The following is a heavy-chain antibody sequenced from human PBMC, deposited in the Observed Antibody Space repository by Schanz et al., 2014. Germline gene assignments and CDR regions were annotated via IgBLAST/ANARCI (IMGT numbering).Heavy chain of an antibody. CDR2: INLSGGST. CDR1: GYTFTSYD. V-gene: IGHV1-46*01. CDR3: ATMWGYCTATACQILEVLDV. D-gene: IGHD2-8*02. Sequence: VQLVQSGAEVKRPGASVRVSCKASGYTFTSYDFNWVRQAPGQGLEWMGIINLSGGSTNNAQKSQGRLTMTRDTSTSTVYMELRSLRSDDTAMYYCATMWGYCTATACQILEVLDVWGQGTLVTVSS. J-gene: IGHJ4*02.